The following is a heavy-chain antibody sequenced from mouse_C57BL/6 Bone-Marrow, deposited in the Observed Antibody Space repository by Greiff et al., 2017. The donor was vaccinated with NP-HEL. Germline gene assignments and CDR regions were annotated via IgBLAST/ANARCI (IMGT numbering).Heavy chain of an antibody. CDR3: ARDDYYGSSPYYYAMDY. Sequence: EVQLQQSGPELVKPGASVKISCKASGYTFTDYYMNWVKQSHGKSLEWIGDINPNNGGTSYNQKFKDKATLTVDKSSSTAYMELRSLTSEDSAVYYCARDDYYGSSPYYYAMDYWGQGTSVTVSS. CDR2: INPNNGGT. V-gene: IGHV1-26*01. CDR1: GYTFTDYY. J-gene: IGHJ4*01. D-gene: IGHD1-1*01.